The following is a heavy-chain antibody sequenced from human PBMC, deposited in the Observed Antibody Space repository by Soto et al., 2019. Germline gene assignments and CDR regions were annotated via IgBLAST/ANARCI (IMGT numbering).Heavy chain of an antibody. CDR1: GFTFSSYG. CDR3: ARDRVYSSGWYSDY. CDR2: IWYDGSNK. Sequence: QVQLVESGGGVVQPGRSLRLSCAASGFTFSSYGMHWVRQAPGKGLEWVAVIWYDGSNKYYADSVKGRFTISRDNSKNTLYLQMNRLRAEETAVYYCARDRVYSSGWYSDYWGQGTLVTVSS. J-gene: IGHJ4*02. D-gene: IGHD6-19*01. V-gene: IGHV3-33*01.